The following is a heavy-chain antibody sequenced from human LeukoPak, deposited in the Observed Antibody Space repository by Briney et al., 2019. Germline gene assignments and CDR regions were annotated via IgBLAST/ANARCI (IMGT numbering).Heavy chain of an antibody. Sequence: GGSRRLSCVASGFSFSNDWMSWVRQAPGKGLEWVARVKSRSAGETTDYAAPVKGRFTISRDDSKNTLYLQMNSLKTEDTAVYYCTLIQGWGSGSYYRDFWGQGTLVTVSS. CDR3: TLIQGWGSGSYYRDF. CDR2: VKSRSAGETT. J-gene: IGHJ4*02. CDR1: GFSFSNDW. V-gene: IGHV3-15*01. D-gene: IGHD3-10*01.